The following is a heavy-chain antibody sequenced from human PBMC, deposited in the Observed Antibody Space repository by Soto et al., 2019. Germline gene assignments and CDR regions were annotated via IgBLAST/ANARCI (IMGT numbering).Heavy chain of an antibody. V-gene: IGHV1-69*13. CDR3: ARVDDPAYSSDY. CDR1: GGTFSSYA. Sequence: ASVKVSCKASGGTFSSYAISWVRQAPGQGLEWMGGIIPIFGTANYAQKFQGRVTITADESTSTAYMELSSLRSEDTAVYYCARVDDPAYSSDYWCQGLLVTLSS. D-gene: IGHD2-15*01. J-gene: IGHJ4*02. CDR2: IIPIFGTA.